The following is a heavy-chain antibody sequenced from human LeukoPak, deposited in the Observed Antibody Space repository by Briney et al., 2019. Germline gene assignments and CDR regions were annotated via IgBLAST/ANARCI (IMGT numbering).Heavy chain of an antibody. Sequence: SETLSLTCTVSGGSISSHYWSWIRQPPGKGLEWIGYMYYIGSTNYNPSLKSRVTISVDTSKSQFSLKLSSVTAADTAVYYCARHSELYYDFWSGYNWFDPWGQGTLVTVSS. V-gene: IGHV4-59*08. J-gene: IGHJ5*02. CDR2: MYYIGST. CDR1: GGSISSHY. CDR3: ARHSELYYDFWSGYNWFDP. D-gene: IGHD3-3*01.